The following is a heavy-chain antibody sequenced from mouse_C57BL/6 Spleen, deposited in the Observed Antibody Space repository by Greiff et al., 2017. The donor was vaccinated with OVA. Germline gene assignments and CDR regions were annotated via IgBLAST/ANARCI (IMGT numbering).Heavy chain of an antibody. CDR3: ARLEDGSSQFAY. V-gene: IGHV1-39*01. Sequence: EVQLQQSGPELVKPGASVKISCKASGYSFTDYNMNWVKQSTGKSLEWIGVINPNYGTTSYNQKFKGKATLTGDKSSSTAYMQLNSLTSEDAAVYYCARLEDGSSQFAYWGQGTLVTVSA. CDR1: GYSFTDYN. J-gene: IGHJ3*01. D-gene: IGHD1-1*01. CDR2: INPNYGTT.